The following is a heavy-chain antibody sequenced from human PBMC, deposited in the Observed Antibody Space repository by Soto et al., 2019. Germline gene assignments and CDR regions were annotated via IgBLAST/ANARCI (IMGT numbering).Heavy chain of an antibody. Sequence: ASVKVSCKASGYTFTSYAMHWVRQAPGQRLEWMGWINAGNGNTKYSQKFQGRVTITRDTSASTAYMELSSLRSEDTAVYYCASDHCSSTSCQIYYYMDVWGKGTTVTVSS. CDR2: INAGNGNT. CDR3: ASDHCSSTSCQIYYYMDV. CDR1: GYTFTSYA. J-gene: IGHJ6*03. V-gene: IGHV1-3*01. D-gene: IGHD2-2*01.